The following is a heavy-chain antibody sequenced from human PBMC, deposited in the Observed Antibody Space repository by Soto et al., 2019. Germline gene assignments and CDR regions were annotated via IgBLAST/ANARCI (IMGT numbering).Heavy chain of an antibody. J-gene: IGHJ6*02. CDR3: AKDLGYCSGGSCHDVRSVNYGMDA. CDR2: ISGSGGST. Sequence: GGSLRLSCAASGFTFSSYAMSWVRQAPGKGLEWVSAISGSGGSTYYADSVKGRFTISRDNSKNTLYLQMNSLRAEDTAVYYCAKDLGYCSGGSCHDVRSVNYGMDAWGQGTTVTVSS. D-gene: IGHD2-15*01. V-gene: IGHV3-23*01. CDR1: GFTFSSYA.